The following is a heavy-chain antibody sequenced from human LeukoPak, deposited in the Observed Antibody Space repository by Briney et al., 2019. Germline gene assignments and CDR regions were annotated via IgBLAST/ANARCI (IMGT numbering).Heavy chain of an antibody. D-gene: IGHD3-9*01. CDR2: FDPEDGET. CDR3: ATFRQTYDILTGYLTGPFDY. J-gene: IGHJ4*02. CDR1: GYTLTELS. V-gene: IGHV1-24*01. Sequence: ASVKVSCKVSGYTLTELSMHWVRQAPGKGLEWMGGFDPEDGETIYAQKFQGRVTMTEDTSTDTAYMELSSLRSEDTAVYYCATFRQTYDILTGYLTGPFDYWGQGTLVTVSS.